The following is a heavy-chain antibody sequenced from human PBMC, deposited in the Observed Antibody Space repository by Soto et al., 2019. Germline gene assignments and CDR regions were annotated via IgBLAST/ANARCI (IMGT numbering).Heavy chain of an antibody. Sequence: ASVKVSCKASGYTFTSQAMHWVRQAPGQRPEWMGWINAGNGNTKYSQKFQGRVTITRDTSASTAYMELSSLRFEDTAVYYCARGDYYVSGSYYNLFDYWGQGTLVTVS. CDR3: ARGDYYVSGSYYNLFDY. CDR1: GYTFTSQA. V-gene: IGHV1-3*01. D-gene: IGHD3-10*01. CDR2: INAGNGNT. J-gene: IGHJ4*02.